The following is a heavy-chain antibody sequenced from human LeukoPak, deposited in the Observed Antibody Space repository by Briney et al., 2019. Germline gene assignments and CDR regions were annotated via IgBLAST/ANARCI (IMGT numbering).Heavy chain of an antibody. CDR1: GGSISSSSYY. CDR3: ARLRQDSSCYFPDLDP. V-gene: IGHV4-39*07. J-gene: IGHJ5*02. D-gene: IGHD3-22*01. CDR2: IYYSGST. Sequence: SETLSLTCTVSGGSISSSSYYWGWIRQPPGKGPEWIGSIYYSGSTYYNPSLKSPVTISVDTSKTPFSLTMSSVTAADTAVYYCARLRQDSSCYFPDLDPWGQGTLVTVSS.